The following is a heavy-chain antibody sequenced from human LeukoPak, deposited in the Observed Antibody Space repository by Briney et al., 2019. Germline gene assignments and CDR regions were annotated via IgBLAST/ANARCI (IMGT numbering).Heavy chain of an antibody. CDR1: GFTFSNAW. D-gene: IGHD6-19*01. Sequence: GGSLRLSCAASGFTFSNAWMSWVRQAPGKGLEWVGRIKRKSNGGTIDYAAPVKGRFTISRDDSKNTLYLQMDSLKTEDTAIYYCATGVAVAGLVPFDYWGQGTLVTVSS. J-gene: IGHJ4*02. CDR3: ATGVAVAGLVPFDY. CDR2: IKRKSNGGTI. V-gene: IGHV3-15*01.